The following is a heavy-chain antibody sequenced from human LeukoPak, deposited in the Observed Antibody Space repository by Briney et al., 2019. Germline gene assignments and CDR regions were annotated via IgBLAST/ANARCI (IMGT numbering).Heavy chain of an antibody. V-gene: IGHV3-23*01. CDR2: ISGSGGST. Sequence: GGSLRLSCAASGFTFSSDAMSWVRQAPGKGLEWVSAISGSGGSTYYADSVKGRFTISRDNSKNTLYLQMNSLRAEDTAVYYCAKEQAAAGKGYYFDYWGQGTLVTVSS. CDR3: AKEQAAAGKGYYFDY. D-gene: IGHD6-13*01. CDR1: GFTFSSDA. J-gene: IGHJ4*02.